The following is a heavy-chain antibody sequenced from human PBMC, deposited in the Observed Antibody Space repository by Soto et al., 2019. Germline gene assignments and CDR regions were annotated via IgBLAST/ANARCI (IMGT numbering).Heavy chain of an antibody. D-gene: IGHD2-15*01. CDR2: IYYSGST. V-gene: IGHV4-59*08. Sequence: PSETLSLTCTVSGGSISSYYWSWIRQPPGKGLEWIGYIYYSGSTNYNPSLKSRVTISVDTSKNQFSLKLSSVTAADTAVYYCARQSIRCSGGSCFDYYYYYMDVWGKGTTVTVSS. CDR3: ARQSIRCSGGSCFDYYYYYMDV. CDR1: GGSISSYY. J-gene: IGHJ6*03.